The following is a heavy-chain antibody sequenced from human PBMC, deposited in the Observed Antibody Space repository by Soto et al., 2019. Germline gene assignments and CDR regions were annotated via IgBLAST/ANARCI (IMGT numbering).Heavy chain of an antibody. CDR2: IIPIFGTA. CDR3: ARDYDSSGYYYEGYFDY. Sequence: SVKVSCKASGGTFSSYAISWVRQAPGQGLEWMGGIIPIFGTANYAQKFQGRVTITADESTSTAYMELSSLRSEDTAVYYCARDYDSSGYYYEGYFDYWGQGTLVTVSS. D-gene: IGHD3-22*01. CDR1: GGTFSSYA. J-gene: IGHJ4*02. V-gene: IGHV1-69*13.